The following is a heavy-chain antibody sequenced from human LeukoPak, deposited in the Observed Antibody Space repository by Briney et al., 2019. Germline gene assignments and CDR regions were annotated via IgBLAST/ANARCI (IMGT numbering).Heavy chain of an antibody. CDR2: ISYDGSNK. V-gene: IGHV3-30*18. Sequence: GGSLRLSCAASGFTFSSYGMHWVCQAPGKGLEWVAVISYDGSNKYYADSVKGRFTISRDNSKNTLYLQMNSLRAEDTAVYYCAKGWRYSSSWYAIREGGYFDYWGQGTLVTVSS. CDR3: AKGWRYSSSWYAIREGGYFDY. D-gene: IGHD6-13*01. CDR1: GFTFSSYG. J-gene: IGHJ4*02.